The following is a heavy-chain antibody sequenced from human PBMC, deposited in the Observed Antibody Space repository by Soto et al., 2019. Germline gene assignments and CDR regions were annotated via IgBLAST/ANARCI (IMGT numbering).Heavy chain of an antibody. D-gene: IGHD6-13*01. J-gene: IGHJ5*02. Sequence: SETLSLTCTVSGGSISSGDYYWSWIRQPPGKGLEWIGYIYYSGSTYYNPSLKSRVTISVDTSKNQFSLKLSSVTAADTAVYYCARESAADALGVESYNWFDDWGQGTLVTVSS. CDR3: ARESAADALGVESYNWFDD. CDR2: IYYSGST. CDR1: GGSISSGDYY. V-gene: IGHV4-30-4*01.